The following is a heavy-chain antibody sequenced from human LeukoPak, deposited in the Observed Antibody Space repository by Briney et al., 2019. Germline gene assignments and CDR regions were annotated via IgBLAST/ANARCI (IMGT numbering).Heavy chain of an antibody. D-gene: IGHD5-18*01. J-gene: IGHJ4*02. CDR2: INHSGST. CDR1: GGSFSGYY. CDR3: ARGGGYSYCLYYFDY. Sequence: SETLSLTCAVYGGSFSGYYWSWIRQPPGKGLEWIGEINHSGSTNYNPSLKSRVTISVDTSKNQFSLKLSSVTAADTAVYYCARGGGYSYCLYYFDYWGQGTLVTVSS. V-gene: IGHV4-34*01.